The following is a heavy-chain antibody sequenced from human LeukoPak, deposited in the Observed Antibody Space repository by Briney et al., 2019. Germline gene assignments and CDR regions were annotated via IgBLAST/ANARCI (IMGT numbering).Heavy chain of an antibody. J-gene: IGHJ4*02. Sequence: GGSLRLSCTASGFTFGDYAMSWVRQAPGKGLEWVGFIRSKAYGGTTEYAASVKGRFTISRDDSKSIAYLQMNSLKTEDTAVYYCTSKGGYCSSTSCYAYWGQGTLVTVSS. CDR2: IRSKAYGGTT. CDR1: GFTFGDYA. V-gene: IGHV3-49*04. D-gene: IGHD2-2*01. CDR3: TSKGGYCSSTSCYAY.